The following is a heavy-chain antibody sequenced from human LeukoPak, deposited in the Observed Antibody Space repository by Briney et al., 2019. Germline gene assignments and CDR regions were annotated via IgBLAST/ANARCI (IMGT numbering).Heavy chain of an antibody. V-gene: IGHV4-30-2*01. CDR2: IYHSGST. J-gene: IGHJ5*02. CDR1: GGSISSGGYS. Sequence: PSETLSLTCAVSGGSISSGGYSWSWIRQPPGTGLEWIGYIYHSGSTYYNPSLKSRVTISVDRSKNQFSLKLSSVTAADTAVYYCARGKGSSGKYNWFDPWGQGTLVTVSS. CDR3: ARGKGSSGKYNWFDP. D-gene: IGHD1-26*01.